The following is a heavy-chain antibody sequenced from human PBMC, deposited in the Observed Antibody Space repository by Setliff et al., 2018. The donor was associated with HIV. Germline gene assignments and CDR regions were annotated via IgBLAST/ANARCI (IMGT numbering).Heavy chain of an antibody. CDR3: ARLPRGPWRWDY. Sequence: PSETLSLTCTVSGGSIGVDCWSWIRQPPGTGLEWIGYIYSNGITRYNPSLKSRVTISLDTSKIEFSLTLKSVTAADTAIYYCARLPRGPWRWDYWGQGMLVTVSS. CDR1: GGSIGVDC. D-gene: IGHD5-12*01. V-gene: IGHV4-4*09. CDR2: IYSNGIT. J-gene: IGHJ4*02.